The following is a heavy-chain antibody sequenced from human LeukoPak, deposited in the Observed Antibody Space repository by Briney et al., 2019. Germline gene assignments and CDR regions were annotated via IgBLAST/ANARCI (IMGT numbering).Heavy chain of an antibody. CDR3: ARGIVFIIDY. J-gene: IGHJ4*02. CDR1: GFTLSSNW. CDR2: IKQDGSKK. Sequence: GRSLSLSCAVSGFTLSSNWMNWVRQAPGNVLEWVAIIKQDGSKKYYVDAAMARFTITRDNAKNSLYLQMNSLRAEDTAVYYCARGIVFIIDYWGQGTLVTVSS. V-gene: IGHV3-7*01. D-gene: IGHD1-26*01.